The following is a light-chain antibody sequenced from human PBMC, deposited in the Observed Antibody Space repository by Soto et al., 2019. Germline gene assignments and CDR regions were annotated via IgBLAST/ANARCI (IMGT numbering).Light chain of an antibody. J-gene: IGLJ1*01. CDR2: NVT. CDR1: GNAVSYQL. CDR3: CSFVGVTNDV. Sequence: QAASVSGSPGQSITISCSGNAVSYQLVSWYQQQPGKAPKLILYNVTRRPSGVSNRFSGFKSGTTASLKITGLQAEDEADYYCCSFVGVTNDVFGNGTKLTVL. V-gene: IGLV2-23*02.